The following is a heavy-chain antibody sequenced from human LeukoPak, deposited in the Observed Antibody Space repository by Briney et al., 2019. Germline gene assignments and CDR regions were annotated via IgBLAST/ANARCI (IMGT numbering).Heavy chain of an antibody. Sequence: ASVKVSCKASGYTFTSYDINWVRQATGQGLEWMGWMNPNSGDTGYAQKFQGRVTMTRNTSISTAYMELSSLRSEDTAVYYCARAVRYCSSTSCQYYFDYWGQGTLVTVSS. CDR3: ARAVRYCSSTSCQYYFDY. J-gene: IGHJ4*02. V-gene: IGHV1-8*01. CDR2: MNPNSGDT. CDR1: GYTFTSYD. D-gene: IGHD2-2*01.